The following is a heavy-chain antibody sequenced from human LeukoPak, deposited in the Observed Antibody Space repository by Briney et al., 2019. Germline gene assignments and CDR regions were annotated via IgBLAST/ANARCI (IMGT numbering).Heavy chain of an antibody. Sequence: ASVKVSCKVSGYTLTELSMHWVRQAPGKGLEWMGGFDPEDGETIYAQKFQGRVTMTEDTSTDTAYMELSSLRSEDTAVYYCATGGQAQLWFRLGYFDYWGQGTLVTVSS. D-gene: IGHD5-18*01. J-gene: IGHJ4*02. V-gene: IGHV1-24*01. CDR3: ATGGQAQLWFRLGYFDY. CDR1: GYTLTELS. CDR2: FDPEDGET.